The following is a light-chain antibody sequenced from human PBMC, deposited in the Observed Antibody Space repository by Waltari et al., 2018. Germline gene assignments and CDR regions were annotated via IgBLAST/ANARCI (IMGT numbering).Light chain of an antibody. CDR3: FQGTHWPPYT. Sequence: DVVLTQSPLSLPVTLGQPASISCRSSPSLVNTDVNTYLNWFDQRPGQSPRRLIYKVSNRDSGVPDRVSGSGAGTDFTLGISRVEAEDVGLYFCFQGTHWPPYTFGQGTKLEIK. CDR2: KVS. V-gene: IGKV2-30*01. J-gene: IGKJ2*01. CDR1: PSLVNTDVNTY.